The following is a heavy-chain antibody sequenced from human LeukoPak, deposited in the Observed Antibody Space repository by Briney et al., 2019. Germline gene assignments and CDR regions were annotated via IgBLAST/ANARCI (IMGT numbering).Heavy chain of an antibody. J-gene: IGHJ6*02. CDR2: IYYSGST. Sequence: PSETLSLTCTVSGGFISSYYWSWIRQPPGKGLEWIGYIYYSGSTNYNPSLKSRVTISVDTSKNQFSLKLSSVTAADTAVYYCARRGYYYYGMDVWGQGTTVTVSS. CDR3: ARRGYYYYGMDV. CDR1: GGFISSYY. V-gene: IGHV4-59*01.